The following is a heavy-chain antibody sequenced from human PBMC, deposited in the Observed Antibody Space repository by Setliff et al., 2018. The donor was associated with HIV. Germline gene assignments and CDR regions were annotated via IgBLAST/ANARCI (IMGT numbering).Heavy chain of an antibody. CDR1: GFTFINYE. Sequence: GGSLRLSCAASGFTFINYEMNWVRQAPGKGLEWVAYISYSGSAIHYADSVKGRFTISRDNAKNSLYLQMNSLRAEDTAVYYCARDRVVGATLDPLDLWGQGTMVTVSS. D-gene: IGHD1-26*01. CDR3: ARDRVVGATLDPLDL. J-gene: IGHJ3*01. V-gene: IGHV3-48*03. CDR2: ISYSGSAI.